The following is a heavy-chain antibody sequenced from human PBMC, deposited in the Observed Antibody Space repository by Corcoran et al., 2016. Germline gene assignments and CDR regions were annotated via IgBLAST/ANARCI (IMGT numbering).Heavy chain of an antibody. D-gene: IGHD3-22*01. Sequence: EVQLVESGGGLVKPGGSLRLSCAASGFTFSSYSMNWVRQAPGKGLEWVSSISSSSSYIYYADSVKGRFTSSRDNAKNSLYLQMNSLRAEDTAVYYCARGPVYYYDSSGYFGYWGQGTLVTVSS. J-gene: IGHJ4*02. V-gene: IGHV3-21*01. CDR2: ISSSSSYI. CDR1: GFTFSSYS. CDR3: ARGPVYYYDSSGYFGY.